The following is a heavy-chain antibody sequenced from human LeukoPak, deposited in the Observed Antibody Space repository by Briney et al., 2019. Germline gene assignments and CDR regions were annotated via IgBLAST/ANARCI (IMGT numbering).Heavy chain of an antibody. J-gene: IGHJ3*02. CDR1: GGSISSYY. CDR3: ARDDGGYCRSTSCYFAFDI. V-gene: IGHV4-59*01. CDR2: IYYSGST. Sequence: PSETLSLTCTVSGGSISSYYWSWIRQPPGKGLEWIGYIYYSGSTNYNPSLKSRVTISVDTSKNQFSLKLSSVTAADTAVYYCARDDGGYCRSTSCYFAFDIWGQGTMVTVSS. D-gene: IGHD2-2*01.